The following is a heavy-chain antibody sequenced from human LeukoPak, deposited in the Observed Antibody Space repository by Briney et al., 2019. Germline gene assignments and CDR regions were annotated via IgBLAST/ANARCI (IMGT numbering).Heavy chain of an antibody. CDR1: GFTFSSYA. D-gene: IGHD3-16*02. V-gene: IGHV3-23*01. CDR3: AKAGPGGLSVFGKIDY. J-gene: IGHJ4*02. CDR2: ISGSGGST. Sequence: PGGSLRLSCAASGFTFSSYAMSWVRQAPGKGLEWVSAISGSGGSTYYADSVKGRFTISRDNSKNTLYLQMNSLRAEDTAVYYCAKAGPGGLSVFGKIDYWGQGTLVTVSS.